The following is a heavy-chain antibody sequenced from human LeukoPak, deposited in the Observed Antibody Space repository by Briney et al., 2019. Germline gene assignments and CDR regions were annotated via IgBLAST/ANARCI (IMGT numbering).Heavy chain of an antibody. CDR1: GGSISSYY. CDR3: ARGVFLVVVPGQNWFDP. CDR2: NYTSGST. Sequence: PSETPSLTCTVSGGSISSYYWSWIRQPPGKGLEWIGYNYTSGSTNYNPSLKSRVTISVDTSKNQFSLKLSSVTAADTAVYYCARGVFLVVVPGQNWFDPWGQGTLVTVSS. V-gene: IGHV4-4*09. D-gene: IGHD2-2*01. J-gene: IGHJ5*02.